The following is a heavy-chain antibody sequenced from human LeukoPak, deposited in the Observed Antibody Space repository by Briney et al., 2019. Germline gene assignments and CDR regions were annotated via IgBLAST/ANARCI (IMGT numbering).Heavy chain of an antibody. CDR1: GFTFSSFP. CDR2: ISYDGSSK. J-gene: IGHJ4*02. CDR3: ARDRTEVRYFRVFDY. D-gene: IGHD3-9*01. Sequence: GGSLRLSCAASGFTFSSFPMHWVRQAPGKGLEWVAVISYDGSSKYYTDSVKGRFTISRDNSKNTLYLRMNSLRAEDTAVYYCARDRTEVRYFRVFDYWGQGALVTVSS. V-gene: IGHV3-30*04.